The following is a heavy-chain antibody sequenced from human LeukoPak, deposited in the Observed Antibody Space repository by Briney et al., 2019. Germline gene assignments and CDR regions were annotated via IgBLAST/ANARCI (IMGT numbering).Heavy chain of an antibody. J-gene: IGHJ4*02. CDR2: VSGSGGST. CDR3: AKLRYCSGATRCFDY. V-gene: IGHV3-23*01. CDR1: GFTFSSYA. D-gene: IGHD2-15*01. Sequence: GGSLRLSCAASGFTFSSYAMSWVRQAPGKGLEWVSAVSGSGGSTYYADSVKGRFTISRDNSKNTLYLQMNSLRAEDTAVYYCAKLRYCSGATRCFDYWGQGTLVTVSS.